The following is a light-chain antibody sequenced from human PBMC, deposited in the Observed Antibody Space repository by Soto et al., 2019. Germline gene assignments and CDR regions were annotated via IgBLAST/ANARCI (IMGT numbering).Light chain of an antibody. Sequence: DIQMTQSPSSLSASVGDRVTITCRSSQGITDYLAWYQQKPGQVPNLLIYAASTLQSGVPSRFSGSGSGTDFTLTITGLQHEDVATYYCQNYNSAPWTFGQGTKVDIK. CDR2: AAS. V-gene: IGKV1-27*01. CDR1: QGITDY. CDR3: QNYNSAPWT. J-gene: IGKJ1*01.